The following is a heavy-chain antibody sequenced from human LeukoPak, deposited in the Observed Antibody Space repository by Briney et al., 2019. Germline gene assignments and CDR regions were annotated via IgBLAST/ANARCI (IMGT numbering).Heavy chain of an antibody. D-gene: IGHD2-15*01. CDR3: ARQPALRVDYYYGMDV. Sequence: SQTLSLTCAISGDSVSSNSDAWNWIRQSPSRGLEWLGRTYYRSKWYYDYAVAVKSRISINPDTSKNQFSLQLSSVTPEDTAVYYCARQPALRVDYYYGMDVWGQGTTVTVSS. V-gene: IGHV6-1*01. CDR1: GDSVSSNSDA. CDR2: TYYRSKWYY. J-gene: IGHJ6*02.